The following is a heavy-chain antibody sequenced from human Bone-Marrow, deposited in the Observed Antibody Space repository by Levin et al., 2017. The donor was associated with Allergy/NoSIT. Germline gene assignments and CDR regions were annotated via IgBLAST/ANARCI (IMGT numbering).Heavy chain of an antibody. CDR1: GFTFDDYA. V-gene: IGHV3-9*01. CDR2: ISWNSTSI. J-gene: IGHJ6*02. Sequence: GGSLRLPCAASGFTFDDYAMHWVRQAPGKGLEWVSGISWNSTSIGYADSVKGRFTISRDNAKNSLYLLMNSLTAEDTALYYCAKGYYFGSGSYWLYYSYGMDVWGQGTTVTVSS. D-gene: IGHD3-10*01. CDR3: AKGYYFGSGSYWLYYSYGMDV.